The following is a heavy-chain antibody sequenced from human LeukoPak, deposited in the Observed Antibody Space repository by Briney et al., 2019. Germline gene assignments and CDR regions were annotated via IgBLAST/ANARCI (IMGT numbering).Heavy chain of an antibody. D-gene: IGHD2/OR15-2a*01. CDR2: SKYDGSTK. Sequence: GGSLRLSCEASGFSLSGSWMHWVRQAPGNRLMWVSQSKYDGSTKSYAASVRGRFTISRDNAKNTLYLHMDSLRAEDTAVYYCAGSDYFHNWGQGTMVVVSA. J-gene: IGHJ3*01. CDR1: GFSLSGSW. V-gene: IGHV3-74*01. CDR3: AGSDYFHN.